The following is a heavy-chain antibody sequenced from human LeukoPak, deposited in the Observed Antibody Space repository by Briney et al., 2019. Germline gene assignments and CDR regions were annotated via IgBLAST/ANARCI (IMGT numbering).Heavy chain of an antibody. D-gene: IGHD6-19*01. CDR2: IYTSGST. J-gene: IGHJ4*02. V-gene: IGHV4-61*02. CDR1: GGSISSGSYY. CDR3: ARADGGWYYFDY. Sequence: SETLSLTXTVSGGSISSGSYYWSWIRQPPGKGLEWIGRIYTSGSTNYNPSLKSRVTISVDTSKNQFSLKLSSVTAADTAVYYCARADGGWYYFDYWGQGTLVTVSS.